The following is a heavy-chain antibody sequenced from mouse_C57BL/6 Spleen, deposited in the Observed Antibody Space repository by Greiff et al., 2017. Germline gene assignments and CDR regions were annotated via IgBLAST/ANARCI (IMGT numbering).Heavy chain of an antibody. D-gene: IGHD2-3*01. J-gene: IGHJ1*03. CDR3: ARGLDGRYFDV. CDR2: IDPSDSET. V-gene: IGHV1-52*01. Sequence: VQLQQPGAELVRPGSSVKLSCKASGYTFTSYWMHWVKQRPIQGLEWIGNIDPSDSETHYNQKFKDKATLTVDKSSSTAYMQLSSLTSEDSAVYYCARGLDGRYFDVWGTGTTVTVSS. CDR1: GYTFTSYW.